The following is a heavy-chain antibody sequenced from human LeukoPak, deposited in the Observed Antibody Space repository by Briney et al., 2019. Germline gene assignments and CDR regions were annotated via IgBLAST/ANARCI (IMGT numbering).Heavy chain of an antibody. Sequence: GGSLRLSCAASGFTFRNYVTHWVRQAPGKGLEWVAATSSDLNVKLYADSVKGRFTISRDNSRSTLYLQMNSLRPEDTAIYYCAREGYYGSGSPPSLYFDYWGQGTLVTVSS. V-gene: IGHV3-30-3*01. J-gene: IGHJ4*02. CDR1: GFTFRNYV. CDR3: AREGYYGSGSPPSLYFDY. D-gene: IGHD3-10*01. CDR2: TSSDLNVK.